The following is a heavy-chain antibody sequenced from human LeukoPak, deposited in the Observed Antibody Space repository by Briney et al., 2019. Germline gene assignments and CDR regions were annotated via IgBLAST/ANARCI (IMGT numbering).Heavy chain of an antibody. CDR3: ASLCGGDCYPFDY. CDR1: GGTFSSYA. D-gene: IGHD2-21*02. CDR2: IIPILGIA. V-gene: IGHV1-69*04. J-gene: IGHJ4*02. Sequence: ASVKVSCKASGGTFSSYAISWVRQAPGQGLEWMGRIIPILGIANYAQKFQGRVTITADKSTSTAYMELSSLRSEDTAVYYCASLCGGDCYPFDYWGQGTLVTVSS.